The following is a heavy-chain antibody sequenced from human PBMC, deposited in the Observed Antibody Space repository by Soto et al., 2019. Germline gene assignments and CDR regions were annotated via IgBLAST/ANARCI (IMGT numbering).Heavy chain of an antibody. J-gene: IGHJ5*02. Sequence: ASVKVSCKASGYTFTICGISWVRQAPGQGLEWMGWISAYNGNTNYAQKLQGRVTMTTDTSTSTAYMELRSLRSDDTAVYYCARDQDSLNWFDPWGQGNLVTVSS. V-gene: IGHV1-18*01. D-gene: IGHD5-18*01. CDR2: ISAYNGNT. CDR3: ARDQDSLNWFDP. CDR1: GYTFTICG.